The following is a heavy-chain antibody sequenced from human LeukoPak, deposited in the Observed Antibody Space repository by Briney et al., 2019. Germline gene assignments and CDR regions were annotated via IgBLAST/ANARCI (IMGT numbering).Heavy chain of an antibody. CDR1: GYSISSGYY. J-gene: IGHJ4*02. D-gene: IGHD2-2*01. CDR3: ASGGSSSYSY. CDR2: IYHSGST. Sequence: PSETLSLTCTVSGYSISSGYYWGWIRQPPGKGLEWIGSIYHSGSTYYNPSLKSRVTISVDTSKNQFSLKLSSVTAADTAVYYRASGGSSSYSYWGQGTLVTVSS. V-gene: IGHV4-38-2*02.